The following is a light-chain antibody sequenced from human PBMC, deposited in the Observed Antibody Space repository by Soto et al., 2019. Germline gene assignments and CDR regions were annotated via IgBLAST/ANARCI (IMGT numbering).Light chain of an antibody. Sequence: DIQMTQSPSSLSASVGDRVTITCRASQNIKKYLNWYQQKPEKAPNLLIYTASSLQVGLPSRFSGSGSGTDFTLTNSSLQPEDSATYYCQQSFGTPLTFGGGTKVDIK. CDR1: QNIKKY. CDR3: QQSFGTPLT. V-gene: IGKV1-39*01. J-gene: IGKJ4*01. CDR2: TAS.